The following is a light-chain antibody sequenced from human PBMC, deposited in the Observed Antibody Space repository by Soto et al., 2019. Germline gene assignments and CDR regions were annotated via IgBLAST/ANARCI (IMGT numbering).Light chain of an antibody. J-gene: IGKJ4*01. Sequence: EIVLTQSPGTLSLSPGERATLSCRASQSVSSSYLAWYQQKPGQAPRLLIYGASSRATGIPDRFSGSGYGTDFTLTISRLEPEDFAVYYCQQYSSTPNFGGGTKVEIK. CDR1: QSVSSSY. CDR2: GAS. CDR3: QQYSSTPN. V-gene: IGKV3-20*01.